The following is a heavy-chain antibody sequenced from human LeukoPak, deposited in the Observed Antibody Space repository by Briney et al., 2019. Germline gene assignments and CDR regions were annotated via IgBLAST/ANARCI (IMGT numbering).Heavy chain of an antibody. CDR2: ISSSSSTI. CDR3: ARGLQVATIPHDAFGI. J-gene: IGHJ3*02. CDR1: GFTFSNYN. V-gene: IGHV3-48*04. D-gene: IGHD5-12*01. Sequence: PGGSLRLSCAASGFTFSNYNMNWVRQAPGKGLEWVSSISSSSSTIYYADSVKGRFTISRDNAKNSLYLQMNSLRAEDTAVYYCARGLQVATIPHDAFGIWGQGTMVTVSS.